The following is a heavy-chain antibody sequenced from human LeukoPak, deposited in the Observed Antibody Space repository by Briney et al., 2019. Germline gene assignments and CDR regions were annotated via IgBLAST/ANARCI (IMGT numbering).Heavy chain of an antibody. Sequence: GGSLRLSCAASGFTFSDYTLNWVRQAPGKGLEWVSSISGTSSYIFYADSVKGRFTISRDNAKNSLFLQMNSLRAEDTAVYYCAADIVGAQLHWGQGTLVTVSS. CDR1: GFTFSDYT. CDR3: AADIVGAQLH. CDR2: ISGTSSYI. J-gene: IGHJ4*02. V-gene: IGHV3-21*03. D-gene: IGHD1-26*01.